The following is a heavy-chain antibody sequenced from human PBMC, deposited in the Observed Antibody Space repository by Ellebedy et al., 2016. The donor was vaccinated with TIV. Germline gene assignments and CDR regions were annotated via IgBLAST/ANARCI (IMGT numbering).Heavy chain of an antibody. CDR3: ARGRPYCSGGSCYSGER. CDR1: GGSISSYY. V-gene: IGHV4-59*01. D-gene: IGHD2-15*01. Sequence: MPGGSLRLSCTVSGGSISSYYWSWIRQPPGKGLAWIGYIYYSGSTNYNPSLKSRVTISVDTSKNHFSLKLNSVTAADTAVYYCARGRPYCSGGSCYSGERWGQGTLVTVSS. J-gene: IGHJ4*02. CDR2: IYYSGST.